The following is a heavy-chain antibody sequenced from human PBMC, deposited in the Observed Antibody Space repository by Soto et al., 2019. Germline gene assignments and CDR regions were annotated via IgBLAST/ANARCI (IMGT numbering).Heavy chain of an antibody. Sequence: QVHLVQSGAEVKKSGASVKVSCKGSGYDFTTYGITWVRQAPGQGLEWMAWISAHNGNTDYAQKLPGSATVPRDTSPSTAYMELRSLRSDDTAVYYCARGRYGDYWGQGALVTVSS. CDR2: ISAHNGNT. V-gene: IGHV1-18*01. CDR1: GYDFTTYG. CDR3: ARGRYGDY. D-gene: IGHD1-1*01. J-gene: IGHJ4*02.